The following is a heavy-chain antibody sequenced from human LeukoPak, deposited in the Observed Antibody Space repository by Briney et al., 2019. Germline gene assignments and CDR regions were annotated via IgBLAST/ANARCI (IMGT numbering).Heavy chain of an antibody. CDR2: IKSKTDGGTT. CDR1: GFSFRNAW. V-gene: IGHV3-15*01. CDR3: TTVWNCGGDCSDAFDI. Sequence: PGGSLRLSCAASGFSFRNAWMSWVRQAPGKGLEWVGRIKSKTDGGTTDYAAPVKGRFTIPRDDSKNTLYLQMNSLKTEDTAVYYCTTVWNCGGDCSDAFDIWGQGTMVTVSS. D-gene: IGHD2-21*02. J-gene: IGHJ3*02.